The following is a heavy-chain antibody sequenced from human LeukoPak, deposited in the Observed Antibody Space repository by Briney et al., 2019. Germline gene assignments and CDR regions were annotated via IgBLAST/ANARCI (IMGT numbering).Heavy chain of an antibody. Sequence: GGSLRLSCAASGFTFSSYGMHWVRQAPGKGLEWVAFIRYDGSNKYYADSVKGRFTISRDKSKNTLYLQMNSLRAEDTAVYYCAKCGDYGDYVYFDYWDQGTLVTVSS. V-gene: IGHV3-30*02. D-gene: IGHD4-17*01. CDR2: IRYDGSNK. CDR3: AKCGDYGDYVYFDY. CDR1: GFTFSSYG. J-gene: IGHJ4*02.